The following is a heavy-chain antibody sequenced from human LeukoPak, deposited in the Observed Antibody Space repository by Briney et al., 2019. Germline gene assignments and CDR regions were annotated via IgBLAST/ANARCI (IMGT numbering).Heavy chain of an antibody. Sequence: SETLSLTYTVSGGSISSYYWSWIRQPAGTALEWIGRIYTSGTITYNPSLKNRVTMSVDTSKNQFSLNLSSVTAADTAVYYCARDPGSGYEEHFDYWGQGTLVTVSS. J-gene: IGHJ4*02. CDR2: IYTSGTI. CDR3: ARDPGSGYEEHFDY. D-gene: IGHD5-12*01. V-gene: IGHV4-4*07. CDR1: GGSISSYY.